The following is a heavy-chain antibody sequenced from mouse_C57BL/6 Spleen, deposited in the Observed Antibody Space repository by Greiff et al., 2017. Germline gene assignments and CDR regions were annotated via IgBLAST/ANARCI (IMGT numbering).Heavy chain of an antibody. CDR1: GFNIKDDY. CDR3: TASNSYAMDY. D-gene: IGHD2-5*01. CDR2: IDPENGDT. V-gene: IGHV14-4*01. Sequence: EVQLQQSGAELVRPGASVKLSCTASGFNIKDDYMHWVKQRPEQGLEWIGWIDPENGDTEYASKFQGKATITADTSSNTAYLQLSSLTSEDTAVYYCTASNSYAMDYWGQGTSVTVSS. J-gene: IGHJ4*01.